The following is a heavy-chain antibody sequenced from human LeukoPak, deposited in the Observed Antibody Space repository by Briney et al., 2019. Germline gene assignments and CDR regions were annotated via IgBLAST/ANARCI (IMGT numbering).Heavy chain of an antibody. V-gene: IGHV5-51*01. D-gene: IGHD2-8*01. CDR1: GYSFTSYW. Sequence: GESLKISCKGSGYSFTSYWIGWVRQMPGKGLEWMGIIYSDDSDTKYSPSFQGQVTISADKSISTAYLQWSSLKASDTAMYYCARLAFCTNAVCFSNYYYSMDVWGGGTTVTVSS. J-gene: IGHJ6*03. CDR2: IYSDDSDT. CDR3: ARLAFCTNAVCFSNYYYSMDV.